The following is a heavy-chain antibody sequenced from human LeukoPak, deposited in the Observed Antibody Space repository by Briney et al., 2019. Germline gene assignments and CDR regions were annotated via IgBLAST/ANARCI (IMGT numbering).Heavy chain of an antibody. CDR3: AGDLGYEWFDY. D-gene: IGHD2-15*01. CDR1: GFTFSSYN. V-gene: IGHV3-21*01. CDR2: ISRSSDYI. Sequence: GGSLRLSCAASGFTFSSYNMNWVRQAPGKGLEWVSSISRSSDYIYYADSVKGRFTISRDNAKNSLYLQMNSLRAEDTAVYYCAGDLGYEWFDYWGQGTLVTVSS. J-gene: IGHJ5*01.